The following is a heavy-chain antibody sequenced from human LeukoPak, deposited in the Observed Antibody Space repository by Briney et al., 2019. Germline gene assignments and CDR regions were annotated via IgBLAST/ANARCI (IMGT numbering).Heavy chain of an antibody. J-gene: IGHJ4*02. V-gene: IGHV4-59*01. CDR2: IYYSGST. Sequence: SETLSLTCTVSGGSISSYYWSWIRQPPGKGLEWIGYIYYSGSTNYNPSLKSRVTISVDTSKNQFSLKLSSVTAADTAVYYCAKGLLVSFDYWGQGTLVTVSS. D-gene: IGHD2-15*01. CDR1: GGSISSYY. CDR3: AKGLLVSFDY.